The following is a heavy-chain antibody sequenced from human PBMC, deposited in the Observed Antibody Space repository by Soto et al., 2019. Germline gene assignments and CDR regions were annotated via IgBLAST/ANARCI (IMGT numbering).Heavy chain of an antibody. CDR1: GFTFSNAW. CDR3: PIAVGANYYYGMDV. Sequence: EVQLVESGGGLVKPGGSLRLSCAASGFTFSNAWVNWVRQAPGKGLEWVGRIRSKADGGTTEYAAPVKGRFTISRDDSKNTLYMKMNSLKTEDTAVYYCPIAVGANYYYGMDVWGQGTTVSVSS. CDR2: IRSKADGGTT. D-gene: IGHD2-2*01. J-gene: IGHJ6*02. V-gene: IGHV3-15*07.